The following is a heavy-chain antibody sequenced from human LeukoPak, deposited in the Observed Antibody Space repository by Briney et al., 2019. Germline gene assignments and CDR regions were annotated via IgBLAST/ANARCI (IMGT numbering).Heavy chain of an antibody. CDR3: VGDYYGSGSYYDFDY. Sequence: SQTLSLTCAISGDSVSSNSAAWNWIRQSPSRGLEWLVRTYYRSKWYKDYAVSVKSRITINPDTPKTQFSLKLNSVTPEDTAVYYCVGDYYGSGSYYDFDYWGQGTLVTASS. CDR2: TYYRSKWYK. J-gene: IGHJ4*02. CDR1: GDSVSSNSAA. V-gene: IGHV6-1*01. D-gene: IGHD3-10*01.